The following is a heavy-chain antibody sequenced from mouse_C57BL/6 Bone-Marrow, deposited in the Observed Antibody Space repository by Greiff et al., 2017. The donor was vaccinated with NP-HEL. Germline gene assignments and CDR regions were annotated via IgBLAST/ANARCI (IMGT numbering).Heavy chain of an antibody. D-gene: IGHD6-1*01. CDR3: ARTPRGYYAMDY. CDR1: GYTFTDYY. J-gene: IGHJ4*01. CDR2: INPNNGGT. V-gene: IGHV1-26*01. Sequence: VQLQQSGPELVKPGASVKISCKASGYTFTDYYMNWVKQSHGKSLEWIGDINPNNGGTSYNQKFKGKATLTVDKSSSTAYMELRRLTSEDSAVYYGARTPRGYYAMDYWGQGTSVTVSS.